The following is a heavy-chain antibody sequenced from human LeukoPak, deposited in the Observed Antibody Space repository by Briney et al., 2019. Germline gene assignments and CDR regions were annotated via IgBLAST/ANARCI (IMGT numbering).Heavy chain of an antibody. J-gene: IGHJ6*02. CDR2: ISGSGGST. CDR3: AKDDDYYYYYGMDV. Sequence: GGSLRLSCAASGFTFSSYAMSWVRQAPGKGLEWVSAISGSGGSTYYAASVEGRFTISRDNSKNTLSLQMNSLRAEDTAVYYCAKDDDYYYYYGMDVWGQGTTVTVSS. CDR1: GFTFSSYA. D-gene: IGHD1-1*01. V-gene: IGHV3-23*01.